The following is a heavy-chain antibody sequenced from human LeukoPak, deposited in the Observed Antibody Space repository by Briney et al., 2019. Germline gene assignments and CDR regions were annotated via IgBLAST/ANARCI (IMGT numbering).Heavy chain of an antibody. Sequence: ASVKVSCKASGYTFTSYAMNWVRQAPGQGLEWMGWINTNTGNPTYAQGFTGRFVFSLDTSASTAYLQISSLKAEDTAVYYCAREVVVVPTNWFDPWGQGTLVTVS. V-gene: IGHV7-4-1*02. CDR1: GYTFTSYA. CDR2: INTNTGNP. D-gene: IGHD2-2*01. CDR3: AREVVVVPTNWFDP. J-gene: IGHJ5*02.